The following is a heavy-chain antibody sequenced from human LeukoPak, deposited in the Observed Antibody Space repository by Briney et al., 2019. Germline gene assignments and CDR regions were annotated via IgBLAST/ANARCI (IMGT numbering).Heavy chain of an antibody. Sequence: GGSLRLSCAASGFTFSDYYMSWVRQAPGKGLEWVSTITSSGASTYYADSVKGRFTISRDNSKNTLYLQMNSLRAEDTAVYYCAKGQWELPSEFDYWGQGTLVTVSS. D-gene: IGHD1-26*01. J-gene: IGHJ4*02. V-gene: IGHV3-23*01. CDR2: ITSSGAST. CDR3: AKGQWELPSEFDY. CDR1: GFTFSDYY.